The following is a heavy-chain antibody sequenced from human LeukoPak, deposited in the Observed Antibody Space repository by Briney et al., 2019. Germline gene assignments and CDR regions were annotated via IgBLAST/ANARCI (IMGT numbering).Heavy chain of an antibody. CDR2: MNPNSGYT. Sequence: ASVKVSCKASGYTFTSYDINWVRQATGQGLEWMGWMNPNSGYTDDAQKFQGRVTMTRNTAMSTAYMELSGLRSEDTAVYYCARVQARAAPYNSFDPWGQGTLVTVSS. CDR3: ARVQARAAPYNSFDP. D-gene: IGHD2-15*01. J-gene: IGHJ5*02. CDR1: GYTFTSYD. V-gene: IGHV1-8*01.